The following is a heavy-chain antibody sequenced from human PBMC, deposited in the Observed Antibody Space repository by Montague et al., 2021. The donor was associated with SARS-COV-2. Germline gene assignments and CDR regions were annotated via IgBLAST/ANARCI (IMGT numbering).Heavy chain of an antibody. Sequence: SETLSLTCVVSGDSISTDNWWTWVRLPPGKGLEWIGSIYYSGSTYYNPSLKSRVTISVDTPKNQFSLKLSSVTAADTAVYYCARFPTSYYYDSKAAPATPDAFDIWGQGTMVTVSS. CDR2: IYYSGST. V-gene: IGHV4-38-2*01. J-gene: IGHJ3*02. CDR1: GDSISTDNW. D-gene: IGHD3-22*01. CDR3: ARFPTSYYYDSKAAPATPDAFDI.